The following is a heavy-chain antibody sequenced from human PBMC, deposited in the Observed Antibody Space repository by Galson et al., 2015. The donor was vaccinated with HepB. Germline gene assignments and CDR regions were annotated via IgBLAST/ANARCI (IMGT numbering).Heavy chain of an antibody. Sequence: ETLSLTCTVSGGSISSYYWSWIRQPPGKGLEWIGYIYYSGSTNYNPSLKSRVTISVDTSKNQFSLKLSSVTAADTAVYYCARDMSYYDGLIPDWYFDLWGRGTLVTVSS. J-gene: IGHJ2*01. V-gene: IGHV4-59*12. CDR3: ARDMSYYDGLIPDWYFDL. CDR2: IYYSGST. CDR1: GGSISSYY. D-gene: IGHD3-22*01.